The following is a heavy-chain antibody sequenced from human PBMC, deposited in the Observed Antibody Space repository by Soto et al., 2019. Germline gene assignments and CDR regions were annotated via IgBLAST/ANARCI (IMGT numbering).Heavy chain of an antibody. Sequence: GGSLRLSCAASGFTFSSYAMSWVRQAPGKGLEWVSAISGSGGSTYYADSVKGRFTISRDNSKNTLYLQMNSLRAEDTAVYYCAKGYYYDSSGYYPCYYYGMDVWGQGTTVTVSS. V-gene: IGHV3-23*01. J-gene: IGHJ6*02. CDR1: GFTFSSYA. CDR2: ISGSGGST. CDR3: AKGYYYDSSGYYPCYYYGMDV. D-gene: IGHD3-22*01.